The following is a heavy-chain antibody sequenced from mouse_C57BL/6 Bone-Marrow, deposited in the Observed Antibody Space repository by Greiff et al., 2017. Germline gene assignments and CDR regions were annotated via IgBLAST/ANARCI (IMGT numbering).Heavy chain of an antibody. J-gene: IGHJ1*03. CDR2: SRNKANDYTT. CDR1: GFTFSDFY. CDR3: ARGDYDGYFDV. V-gene: IGHV7-1*01. Sequence: EVNVVESGGGLVQSGRSLRLSCATSGFTFSDFYMEWVRQAPGKGLEWIAASRNKANDYTTEYSASVKGRFIVSRDTSQSILYLQMNALRAEDTAIYYCARGDYDGYFDVWGTGTTVTVSS. D-gene: IGHD2-4*01.